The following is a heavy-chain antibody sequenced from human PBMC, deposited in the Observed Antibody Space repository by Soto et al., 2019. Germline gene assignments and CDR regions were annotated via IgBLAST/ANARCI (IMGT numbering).Heavy chain of an antibody. J-gene: IGHJ4*02. Sequence: QVQLVQSGAEVKKPGSSVKVSCKASGGTFSSNTISWVRQAPGQGLEWMGRIIPILGIANYAQKFQGRVTITADKSTSTAYIELSSLRSEDTAVYYCARATKKYCSSTSCYAHDYWGQGTLVTVSS. D-gene: IGHD2-2*01. CDR1: GGTFSSNT. CDR3: ARATKKYCSSTSCYAHDY. CDR2: IIPILGIA. V-gene: IGHV1-69*02.